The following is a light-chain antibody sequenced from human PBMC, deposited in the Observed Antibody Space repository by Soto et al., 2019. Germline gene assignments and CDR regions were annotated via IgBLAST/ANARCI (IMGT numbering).Light chain of an antibody. V-gene: IGKV1-5*01. CDR3: QQGNTFWP. Sequence: DIQMTQSPSTLSASVGDRVTITCRASQTISSWLAWYQQKPGKAPKLLIYDVSSLESGVPSRFSGSGSGTEFTLTISSLQPDDFATYCCQQGNTFWPFGQGTKVDNK. J-gene: IGKJ1*01. CDR2: DVS. CDR1: QTISSW.